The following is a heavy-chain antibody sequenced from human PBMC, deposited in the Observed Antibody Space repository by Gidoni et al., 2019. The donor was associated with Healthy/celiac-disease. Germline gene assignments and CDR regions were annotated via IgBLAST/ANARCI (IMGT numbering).Heavy chain of an antibody. CDR1: GFPFSSLL. CDR2: IKQDGSEK. D-gene: IGHD3-10*01. Sequence: EVQLVESGRGLVQPGGSLRLSRPASGFPFSSLLMRWVRQAPGKGLEWVANIKQDGSEKYYEDYVKGRFTISRDNAKNSLYLQMNSLRAEDTAVYYCAREDLWFGELLVHYYYGMDVWGQGTTVTVSS. J-gene: IGHJ6*02. V-gene: IGHV3-7*01. CDR3: AREDLWFGELLVHYYYGMDV.